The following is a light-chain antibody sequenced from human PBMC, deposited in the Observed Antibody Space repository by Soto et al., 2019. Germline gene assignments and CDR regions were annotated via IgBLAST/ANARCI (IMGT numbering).Light chain of an antibody. Sequence: IQMTQAPSTLSASLRDRVTITCRASQSISSWLAWYQQKPGKAPKLLIYDASSLESGVPSRFSGSGSGTEFTLTISSLQTEDFATYYCQQYNSYPGTFGGGTKVDIK. J-gene: IGKJ4*02. CDR2: DAS. CDR1: QSISSW. CDR3: QQYNSYPGT. V-gene: IGKV1-5*01.